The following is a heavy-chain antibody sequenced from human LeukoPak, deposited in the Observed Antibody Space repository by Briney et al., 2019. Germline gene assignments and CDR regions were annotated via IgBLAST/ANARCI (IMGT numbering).Heavy chain of an antibody. CDR2: IYYSEST. Sequence: SETLSLTCTVSGGSISSSSYYWGWIRQPPGKGLERIGSIYYSESTYYNPSLKSRATISVDTSKNQFSLKLSSVTAADTAVYYCARDSRITMVRGVAFDYWGQGTLVTVSS. V-gene: IGHV4-39*07. J-gene: IGHJ4*02. CDR1: GGSISSSSYY. CDR3: ARDSRITMVRGVAFDY. D-gene: IGHD3-10*01.